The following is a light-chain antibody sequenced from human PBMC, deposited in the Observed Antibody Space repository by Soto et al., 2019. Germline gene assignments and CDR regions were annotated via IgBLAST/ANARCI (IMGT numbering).Light chain of an antibody. Sequence: EIVMTQSPATLSVSPGERATLSCRDSQSVSCNLTWYQQKPGQAPRLLIYGASTRATGIPARFSGSGSGKEFTLTISSLQSEDFAVYYCQQYNNWPRTFGQGTKVEIK. CDR1: QSVSCN. V-gene: IGKV3D-15*01. CDR3: QQYNNWPRT. CDR2: GAS. J-gene: IGKJ1*01.